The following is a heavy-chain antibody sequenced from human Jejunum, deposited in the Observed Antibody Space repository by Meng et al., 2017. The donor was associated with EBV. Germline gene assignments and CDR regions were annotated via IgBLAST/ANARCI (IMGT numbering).Heavy chain of an antibody. D-gene: IGHD2-8*02. V-gene: IGHV2-5*02. CDR1: GSSLPAKGAA. Sequence: HIPWKVSAPPRSKPPPPPSLPGSFSGSSLPAKGAAVGWIRQPPGKALEWIAVVFVDDDKRYSPSLKTRPTITKDTSKNEVVLSLTNMEPEDTATYFCVHVAFLRGGTISGGQYYFDLFGQGTLVTVSS. CDR3: VHVAFLRGGTISGGQYYFDL. J-gene: IGHJ4*02. CDR2: VFVDDDK.